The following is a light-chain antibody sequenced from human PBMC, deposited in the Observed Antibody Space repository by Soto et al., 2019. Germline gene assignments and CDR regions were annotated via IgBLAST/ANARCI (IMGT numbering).Light chain of an antibody. V-gene: IGKV3D-15*01. CDR1: QNVGNN. CDR2: AAS. CDR3: QYYGTSVFI. Sequence: EIVMTQSPAPLSVFPGETATLSCRASQNVGNNFAWYQQRPGQPPRLLIYAASTRATGIPDRFSGSGSGTAFTLTITRLEPEDIAVYYCQYYGTSVFIFGGGTKVDIK. J-gene: IGKJ4*01.